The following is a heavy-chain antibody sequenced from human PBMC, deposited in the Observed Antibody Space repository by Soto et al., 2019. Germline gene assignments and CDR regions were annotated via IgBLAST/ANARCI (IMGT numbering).Heavy chain of an antibody. V-gene: IGHV5-51*03. CDR3: ARPHLYCSSTSCSPYYFDY. CDR1: GYSFTSYW. CDR2: IYPGDSDT. Sequence: EVQLVQSGAEVKKPGESLKISCKGSGYSFTSYWIGWVRQMPGKGLEWMGIIYPGDSDTRYSPSFQGQVTISANKSISTAYLQWSSLKASDTAMYYCARPHLYCSSTSCSPYYFDYWGQGTLVTVSS. J-gene: IGHJ4*02. D-gene: IGHD2-2*01.